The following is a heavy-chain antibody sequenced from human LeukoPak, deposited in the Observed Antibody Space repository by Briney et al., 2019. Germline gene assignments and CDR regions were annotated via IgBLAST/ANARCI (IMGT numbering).Heavy chain of an antibody. CDR3: ARGLFEYSGSSTSP. Sequence: GGSLRLSCEASGFTFSSYWMHWVRQAPGKGLVWVSRINSDGSITSYADSVKGRFTISRDNAKNTLYLQMNSLRAEDTAVYYCARGLFEYSGSSTSPWGQGTLVTVSS. V-gene: IGHV3-74*01. CDR2: INSDGSIT. CDR1: GFTFSSYW. J-gene: IGHJ5*02. D-gene: IGHD6-6*01.